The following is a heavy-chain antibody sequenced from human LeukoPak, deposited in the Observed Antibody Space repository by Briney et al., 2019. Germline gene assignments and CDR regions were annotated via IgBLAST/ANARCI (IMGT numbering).Heavy chain of an antibody. D-gene: IGHD6-19*01. CDR2: IYSGGST. CDR1: GFTVSSNY. J-gene: IGHJ6*03. Sequence: GGSLRLSCAASGFTVSSNYMSWVRQAPGKGLESVSVIYSGGSTYYADFVKGRFTISRDNYKNTLYLQMNSLRAEDTAVYYCARCSSGGYYYYYMDVWGKGTTVTISS. V-gene: IGHV3-66*01. CDR3: ARCSSGGYYYYYMDV.